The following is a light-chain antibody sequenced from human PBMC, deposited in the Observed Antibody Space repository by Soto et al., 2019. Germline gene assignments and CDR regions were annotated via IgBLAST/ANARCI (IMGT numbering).Light chain of an antibody. J-gene: IGKJ5*01. CDR2: GAS. CDR1: QSISIS. V-gene: IGKV1-39*01. CDR3: QQTYTTPEIT. Sequence: DIQMTQSPSSLSRSLVYGVTITFRSSQSISISLNWYQLKPGKAPNLLMYGASYLKSGVPTRFSGSGSGTDFTLTISSLQPEDFATYYCQQTYTTPEITFGQGTRLEIK.